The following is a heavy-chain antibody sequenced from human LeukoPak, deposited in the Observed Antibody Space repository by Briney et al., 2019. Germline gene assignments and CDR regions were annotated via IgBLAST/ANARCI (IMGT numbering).Heavy chain of an antibody. CDR1: GITLSSYW. Sequence: PGGSLRLPCAASGITLSSYWMHWVRQAPGKGPVWVSRIKSDGSITNYADSVKGRFTISRDSAKNTLYLQMSSLRTEDTALYYCARPPDYCSSTSCPVDYWGQGTLVTVSS. CDR2: IKSDGSIT. V-gene: IGHV3-74*01. J-gene: IGHJ4*02. CDR3: ARPPDYCSSTSCPVDY. D-gene: IGHD2-2*01.